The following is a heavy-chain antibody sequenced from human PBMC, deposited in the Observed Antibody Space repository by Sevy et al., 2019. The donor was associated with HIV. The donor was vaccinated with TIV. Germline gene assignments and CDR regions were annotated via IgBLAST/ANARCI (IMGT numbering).Heavy chain of an antibody. CDR2: ISGSGGSGDKT. D-gene: IGHD3-22*01. Sequence: GGSLRLSCAASGFTFSNYAMNWVRQAPGKGLEWVSGISGSGGSGDKTNYEDSVKGRFTISRDDSKNSLYLQVNSLRAEDTAIYYCARKYDSSGYFDYWGQGTLVTVSS. CDR3: ARKYDSSGYFDY. CDR1: GFTFSNYA. V-gene: IGHV3-23*01. J-gene: IGHJ4*02.